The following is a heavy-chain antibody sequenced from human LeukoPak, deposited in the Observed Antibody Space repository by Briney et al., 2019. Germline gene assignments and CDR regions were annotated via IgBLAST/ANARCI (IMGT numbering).Heavy chain of an antibody. D-gene: IGHD3-22*01. CDR2: ISSSSSYI. CDR3: ARDPYYYDSGGYYLIDY. CDR1: GFTFSSYS. V-gene: IGHV3-21*01. J-gene: IGHJ4*02. Sequence: GGSLRLSCAASGFTFSSYSMNWVRQAPGKGLEWVSSISSSSSYIYYADSVKGRFTISRDNAKNSLYLQMNSLRAEDTAVYYCARDPYYYDSGGYYLIDYWGQGTLVTVSS.